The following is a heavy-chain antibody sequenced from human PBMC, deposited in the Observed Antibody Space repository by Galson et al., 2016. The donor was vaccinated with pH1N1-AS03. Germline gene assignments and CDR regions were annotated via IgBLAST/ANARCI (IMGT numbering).Heavy chain of an antibody. V-gene: IGHV3-21*01. D-gene: IGHD6-13*01. Sequence: SLRLSCAASGFTFSSYSVNWVRQAPGKGLEWVSSISSRSSDIYHADSVKGRFTISRDNARRSLYLQMNSLRAEDTAVYYCATNIEQRYTSKWYKFDHWGPGTLVTVSS. CDR1: GFTFSSYS. CDR3: ATNIEQRYTSKWYKFDH. J-gene: IGHJ4*02. CDR2: ISSRSSDI.